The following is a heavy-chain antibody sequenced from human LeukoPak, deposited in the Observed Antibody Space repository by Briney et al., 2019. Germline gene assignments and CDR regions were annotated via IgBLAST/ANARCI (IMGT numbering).Heavy chain of an antibody. Sequence: GGSLRLSCAASGFTFNSYWMHWVRQAPGKGLVWVSRINTDGSVTTYADSVKGRFTISRDNAKNTLYLQMNSLRAEDTAVYYCASVYYYDSGSPPVYWGQGTLVTVSS. V-gene: IGHV3-74*01. CDR1: GFTFNSYW. D-gene: IGHD3-10*01. CDR2: INTDGSVT. J-gene: IGHJ4*02. CDR3: ASVYYYDSGSPPVY.